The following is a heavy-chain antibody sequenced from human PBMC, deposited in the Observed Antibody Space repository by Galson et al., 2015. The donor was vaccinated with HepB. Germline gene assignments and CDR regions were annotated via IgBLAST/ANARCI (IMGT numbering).Heavy chain of an antibody. CDR1: GGSISSGCYH. Sequence: TLSLTCTVSGGSISSGCYHWSWIRQHPGKGLEWIGHIYYSGSTYYNPSLRSRVAISVDTSKSQFSLKLSPVTAADTAVYYCARGISGPYHDAFDMWGQGTMVTVSS. CDR2: IYYSGST. V-gene: IGHV4-31*03. J-gene: IGHJ3*02. D-gene: IGHD1-20*01. CDR3: ARGISGPYHDAFDM.